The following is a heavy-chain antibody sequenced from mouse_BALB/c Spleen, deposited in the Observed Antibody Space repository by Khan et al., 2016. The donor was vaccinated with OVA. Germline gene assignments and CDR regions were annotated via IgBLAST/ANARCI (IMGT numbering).Heavy chain of an antibody. D-gene: IGHD2-1*01. J-gene: IGHJ4*01. CDR3: ARDDGNYVDAMDY. Sequence: QVQLKESGPGLVAPSQSLSINCTVSGFTLISYGIHWVRQSPEKGLEWLGIIWAGGSNNYNSALMARLSISKDHSKGQVFLKMKSFETGDTAMYYCARDDGNYVDAMDYCGQGTSVTVSS. V-gene: IGHV2-9*02. CDR2: IWAGGSN. CDR1: GFTLISYG.